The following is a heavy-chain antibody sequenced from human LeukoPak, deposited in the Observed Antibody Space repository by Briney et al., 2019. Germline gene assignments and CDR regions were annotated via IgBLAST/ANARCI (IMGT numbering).Heavy chain of an antibody. CDR1: GGSISSYY. CDR3: ARVFCSSTSCQKTFDY. Sequence: SETLSLTCSVSGGSISSYYWSWIRQPPGKGLEWIGYIYYNGRTHYNPSLESRVTISVDTSKNQFSLQLHSVTAADTAVYYCARVFCSSTSCQKTFDYWGQGSLVTVFS. V-gene: IGHV4-59*01. CDR2: IYYNGRT. D-gene: IGHD2-2*01. J-gene: IGHJ4*02.